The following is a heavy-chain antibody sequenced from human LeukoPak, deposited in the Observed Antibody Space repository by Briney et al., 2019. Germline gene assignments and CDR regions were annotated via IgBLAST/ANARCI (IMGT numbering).Heavy chain of an antibody. CDR1: GFTFSSYA. CDR2: ISYDGSNK. V-gene: IGHV3-30*04. J-gene: IGHJ4*02. Sequence: GRSLRLSCAASGFTFSSYAMHWVRQAPGKWLEWVAVISYDGSNKYYADSVKGRFTISRDNSKNTLYLQMNSLRAEDTAVYYCASASDYYDSPLGYWGQGTLVTVSS. D-gene: IGHD3-22*01. CDR3: ASASDYYDSPLGY.